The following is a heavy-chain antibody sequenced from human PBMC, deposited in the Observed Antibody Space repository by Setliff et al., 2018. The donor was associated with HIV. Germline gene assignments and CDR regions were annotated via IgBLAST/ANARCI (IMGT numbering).Heavy chain of an antibody. Sequence: GGSLRLSCAASGFTFNNYAMSWVRQAPGKGLEWVSAISGSTGSTYYADSVKGRFTISRDNSKNTLYLQMNSLRAEDTAVYYCAKGRAGYSFDHWGQGTLVTVSS. CDR2: ISGSTGST. D-gene: IGHD6-13*01. CDR3: AKGRAGYSFDH. CDR1: GFTFNNYA. V-gene: IGHV3-23*01. J-gene: IGHJ4*02.